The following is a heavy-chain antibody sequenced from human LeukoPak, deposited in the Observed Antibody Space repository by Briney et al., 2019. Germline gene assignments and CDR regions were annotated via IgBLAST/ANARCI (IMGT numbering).Heavy chain of an antibody. J-gene: IGHJ3*02. CDR3: ARVGLILGRIGGFDI. CDR1: GYSISSGYY. V-gene: IGHV4-38-2*02. D-gene: IGHD3/OR15-3a*01. Sequence: SETLSLTCTVSGYSISSGYYWGWIRQPPGQGLEWIGSIYHSGSTYYNPSLKSRVTISVDTSKNQFSLKLSSVTAADTAVYYCARVGLILGRIGGFDIWGQGTMVTVSS. CDR2: IYHSGST.